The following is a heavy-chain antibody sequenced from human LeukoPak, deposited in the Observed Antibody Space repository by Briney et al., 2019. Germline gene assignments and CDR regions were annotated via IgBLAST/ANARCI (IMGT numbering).Heavy chain of an antibody. CDR1: GFTFSSYW. D-gene: IGHD6-19*01. CDR2: IKQDGSEK. Sequence: GGSLRLSCVASGFTFSSYWMSWVRQAPGKGLEWVANIKQDGSEKYYVDSVKGRFTISRDNAKNSLYLQMNSLRGEDTAVYYCARVGSGWSLDYGGQGTLVTVSS. V-gene: IGHV3-7*01. CDR3: ARVGSGWSLDY. J-gene: IGHJ4*02.